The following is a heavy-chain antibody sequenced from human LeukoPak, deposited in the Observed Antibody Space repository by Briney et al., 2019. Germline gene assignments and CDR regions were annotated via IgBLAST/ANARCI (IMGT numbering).Heavy chain of an antibody. CDR2: INHSGST. J-gene: IGHJ5*02. Sequence: SETLSLTCAVYGGSFSGYYWSWIRQPPGKGLEWIGEINHSGSTNYNPSLKSRVTISVDTSKNQFSLKLSSVTAADTAVYYCARVPYSSSWSNWFDPWGQGTLVTVSS. CDR3: ARVPYSSSWSNWFDP. V-gene: IGHV4-34*01. D-gene: IGHD6-13*01. CDR1: GGSFSGYY.